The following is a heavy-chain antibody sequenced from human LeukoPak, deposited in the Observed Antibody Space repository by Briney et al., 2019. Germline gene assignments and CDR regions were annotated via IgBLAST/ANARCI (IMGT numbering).Heavy chain of an antibody. CDR3: ARGYGDYGAFDI. CDR2: IWYDGSNK. CDR1: GFTFSSYG. D-gene: IGHD4-17*01. V-gene: IGHV3-33*01. Sequence: GGSLRLSCAASGFTFSSYGMHWVRQAPGKGLEWVAVIWYDGSNKYCADSVKGRFTISRDNSKNTLYLQMNSLRAEDTAVYYCARGYGDYGAFDIWGQGTMVTVSS. J-gene: IGHJ3*02.